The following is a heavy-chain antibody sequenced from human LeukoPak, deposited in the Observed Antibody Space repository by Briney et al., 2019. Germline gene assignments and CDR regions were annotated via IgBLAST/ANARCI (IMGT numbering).Heavy chain of an antibody. D-gene: IGHD3-22*01. CDR3: AKAHSSGYYPSGDYFDY. CDR2: ISWNSGNI. V-gene: IGHV3-9*01. Sequence: GGSLRLSCAASGFTFDDYAMHWVRQAPGKGLEWVSGISWNSGNIGYADSVKGRFTISRDNAKNSLYLQMNSLRAEDTAVYYCAKAHSSGYYPSGDYFDYWGQGTLVTASS. CDR1: GFTFDDYA. J-gene: IGHJ4*02.